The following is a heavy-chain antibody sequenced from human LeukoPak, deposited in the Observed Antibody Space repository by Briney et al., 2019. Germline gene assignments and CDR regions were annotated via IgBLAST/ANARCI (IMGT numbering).Heavy chain of an antibody. Sequence: KPSETLSLTCAVYGGSSIAYYWSWIRQSPGKGLEWIAEINHRGDTNYNPSVKSRVSISVDTSKNQFSLKVTSLTAADTAVYYCASGPTIIETGYFDYWGQGTLVTVSS. V-gene: IGHV4-34*01. CDR1: GGSSIAYY. CDR3: ASGPTIIETGYFDY. D-gene: IGHD1-1*01. J-gene: IGHJ4*03. CDR2: INHRGDT.